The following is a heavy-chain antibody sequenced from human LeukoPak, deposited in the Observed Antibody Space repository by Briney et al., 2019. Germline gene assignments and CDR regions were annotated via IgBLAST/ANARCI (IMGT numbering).Heavy chain of an antibody. CDR1: GYTFTSYG. D-gene: IGHD3-22*01. CDR3: ARSLPYYYDSSGAPLGY. Sequence: ASVKVSCKASGYTFTSYGISWVRQAPGQGLEWMGWISAYNGNTNYAQKLQGRVTMTTDTSTSTAYMELRSLRSDDTAVYYCARSLPYYYDSSGAPLGYWGQGTLATVSS. V-gene: IGHV1-18*01. CDR2: ISAYNGNT. J-gene: IGHJ4*02.